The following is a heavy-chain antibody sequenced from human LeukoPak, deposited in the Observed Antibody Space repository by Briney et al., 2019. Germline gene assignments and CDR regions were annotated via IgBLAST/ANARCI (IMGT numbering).Heavy chain of an antibody. Sequence: GGSLRLSCAASGFTVSSNYMSWVRQAPGKGLEWVSVISDSGGSTYYADSVKGRFTITRDNSKNTLYLQMNSLRAEDTAVYYCAKDRYSTSWYYFDYWGQGTLVTVSS. CDR1: GFTVSSNY. CDR3: AKDRYSTSWYYFDY. J-gene: IGHJ4*02. V-gene: IGHV3-23*01. D-gene: IGHD6-13*01. CDR2: ISDSGGST.